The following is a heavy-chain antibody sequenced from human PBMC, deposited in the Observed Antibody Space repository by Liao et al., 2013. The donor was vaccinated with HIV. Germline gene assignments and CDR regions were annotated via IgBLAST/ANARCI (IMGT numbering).Heavy chain of an antibody. V-gene: IGHV4-4*07. D-gene: IGHD6-19*01. J-gene: IGHJ1*01. CDR3: ARAQYVSGSYVIQN. CDR2: IYMSDT. CDR1: RGFISGNY. Sequence: QVQLQESGPGLVKPSETLSLTCSVSRGFISGNYWNWIRQPAGEGLEWIGRIYMSDTNYNPSLKSRVTMSVDTSKNQFSLKLTSVTAADTAVYYCARAQYVSGSYVIQNWGQGTLVTVSS.